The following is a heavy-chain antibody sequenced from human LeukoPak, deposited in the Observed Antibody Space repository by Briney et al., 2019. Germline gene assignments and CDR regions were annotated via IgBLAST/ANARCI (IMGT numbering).Heavy chain of an antibody. D-gene: IGHD3-10*01. CDR1: GFTFSSYA. J-gene: IGHJ4*02. CDR2: ISGSGGST. Sequence: PGGSLRLSCAASGFTFSSYAMSWVRQAPGKGLEWVSAISGSGGSTYYADSVKGRFTISRDNSKNTLYLQMNSLRAEDTAVYYCAKGRTKTTKLWLGEFPGYWGQGTLVTVSS. CDR3: AKGRTKTTKLWLGEFPGY. V-gene: IGHV3-23*01.